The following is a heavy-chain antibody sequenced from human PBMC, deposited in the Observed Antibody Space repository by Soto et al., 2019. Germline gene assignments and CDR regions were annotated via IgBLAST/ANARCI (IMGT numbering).Heavy chain of an antibody. CDR2: IWYDGSNK. J-gene: IGHJ6*02. D-gene: IGHD3-3*01. Sequence: GGSLRLSCAASGFTFSSYGMHWVRQAPGKGLEWVAVIWYDGSNKYYADSVKGRFTISRDNSKNTLYLQMNSLRAEDTAVYYCARDVGYYDFWSGYYLQAYYYYGMDVWGQGTTVTVSS. V-gene: IGHV3-33*01. CDR1: GFTFSSYG. CDR3: ARDVGYYDFWSGYYLQAYYYYGMDV.